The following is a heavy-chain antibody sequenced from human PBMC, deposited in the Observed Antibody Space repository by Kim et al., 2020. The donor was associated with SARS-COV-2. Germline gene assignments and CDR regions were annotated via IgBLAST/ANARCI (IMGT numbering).Heavy chain of an antibody. J-gene: IGHJ3*02. CDR2: IGTAGDT. Sequence: GGSLRLSCAASGFTFSSYDMHWVRQATGKGLEWVSAIGTAGDTYYPGSVKGRFTISRENAKNSLYLQMNSLRAGDTAVYYCARAQQVRAYDILTGYAQHDAFDIWGQGTMVTVSS. V-gene: IGHV3-13*04. CDR3: ARAQQVRAYDILTGYAQHDAFDI. D-gene: IGHD3-9*01. CDR1: GFTFSSYD.